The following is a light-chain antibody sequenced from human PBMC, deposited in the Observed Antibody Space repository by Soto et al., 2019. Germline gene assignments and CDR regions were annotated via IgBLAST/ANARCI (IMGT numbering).Light chain of an antibody. Sequence: QAVVTQEPSFSVSPGGTVTLTCGLSSGSVSTSYYPSWYQQTPGQAPRTLIYSTNTRSSGVPDRFSGSILGNKAALTITGAQADDESHYYCVLYMGSGISVFGGGNKLTV. J-gene: IGLJ2*01. CDR3: VLYMGSGISV. CDR1: SGSVSTSYY. CDR2: STN. V-gene: IGLV8-61*01.